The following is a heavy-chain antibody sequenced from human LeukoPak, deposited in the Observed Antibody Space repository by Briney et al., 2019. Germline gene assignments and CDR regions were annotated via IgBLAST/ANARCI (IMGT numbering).Heavy chain of an antibody. V-gene: IGHV3-30*01. CDR1: GFTFSSYA. CDR2: ISYDGSNK. Sequence: PGRSLRLSCAASGFTFSSYAMHWVRQAPGKGLEWVAVISYDGSNKYYADSVKARFTISRDNSKNTLYLQMNSLRAEDTAVYYCAREHDYWGQGTLVTVSS. CDR3: AREHDY. J-gene: IGHJ4*02.